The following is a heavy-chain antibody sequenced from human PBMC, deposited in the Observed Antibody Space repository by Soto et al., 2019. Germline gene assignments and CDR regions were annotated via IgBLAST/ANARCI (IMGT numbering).Heavy chain of an antibody. V-gene: IGHV1-69*01. CDR3: ARLRRDWGDAFDL. J-gene: IGHJ3*01. CDR1: GGSFCSSA. CDR2: IIPVFDKA. D-gene: IGHD3-16*01. Sequence: QVQLVQSGADVKKPGSSVKVSCKTSGGSFCSSAISWVRQAPAQGLEWMGEIIPVFDKANYAQNFQGRLTITADELTGTVFMELSSLRSEDTAVYFCARLRRDWGDAFDLWGLGTFVTVSS.